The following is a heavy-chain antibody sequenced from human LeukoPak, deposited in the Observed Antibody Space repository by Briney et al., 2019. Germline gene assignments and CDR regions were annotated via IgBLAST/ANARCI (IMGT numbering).Heavy chain of an antibody. V-gene: IGHV3-20*04. J-gene: IGHJ4*02. Sequence: GGSLRLSCAASGFIFDDYGMNWVRRAPGKGLEWVSGINWNGGSTGYADSVKGRFTISRDNAKNSLHLQMNSLRAEDTALYYCARDSTYNWSYDLDYWGQGTLVTVSS. CDR1: GFIFDDYG. CDR2: INWNGGST. D-gene: IGHD1-7*01. CDR3: ARDSTYNWSYDLDY.